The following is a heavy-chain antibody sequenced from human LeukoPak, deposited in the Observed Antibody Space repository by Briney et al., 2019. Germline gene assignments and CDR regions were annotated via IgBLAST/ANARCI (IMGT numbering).Heavy chain of an antibody. CDR3: ARLSQLWRQHYYYYYMDV. CDR2: IYFSGST. J-gene: IGHJ6*03. CDR1: GGSISSYQ. Sequence: SETLSLTCTVSGGSISSYQWSWIRQPPGKGLEWIGNIYFSGSTNYNPSLKSRVTISVDTSKNQFSLKLSSVTAADTAVYYCARLSQLWRQHYYYYYMDVWGKGTTVTISS. V-gene: IGHV4-59*12. D-gene: IGHD5-18*01.